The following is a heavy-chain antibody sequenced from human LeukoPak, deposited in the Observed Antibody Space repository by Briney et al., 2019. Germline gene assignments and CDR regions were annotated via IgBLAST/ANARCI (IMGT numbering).Heavy chain of an antibody. D-gene: IGHD4-23*01. V-gene: IGHV3-49*04. CDR1: GFTFSEFG. CDR2: IRSKAYGGTT. Sequence: PGGSLRLSCAVSGFTFSEFGMSWVRQAPGKGLEWVGFIRSKAYGGTTEYAASVKGRFTISRDDSKSIAYLQMNSLKTEDTAVYYCTRETLDYWGQGTLVTVSS. CDR3: TRETLDY. J-gene: IGHJ4*02.